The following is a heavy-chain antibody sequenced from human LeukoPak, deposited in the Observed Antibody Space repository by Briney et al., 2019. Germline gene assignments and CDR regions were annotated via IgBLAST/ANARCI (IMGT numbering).Heavy chain of an antibody. CDR2: ITGNGVLT. V-gene: IGHV3-23*01. CDR3: ANSQGTIFGVVDY. Sequence: GGSLRLSCSASGFTFQSYPLAWVRQAPGKGLEWVAGITGNGVLTYYADSVKGRFIVSRDNSKNILHLQLNSVRAEDSGIYYCANSQGTIFGVVDYWGQGTLVTVSS. J-gene: IGHJ4*02. D-gene: IGHD3-3*01. CDR1: GFTFQSYP.